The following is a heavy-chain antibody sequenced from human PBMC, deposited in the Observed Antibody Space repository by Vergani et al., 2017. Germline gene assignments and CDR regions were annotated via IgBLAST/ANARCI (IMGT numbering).Heavy chain of an antibody. CDR1: ADSISSGSYY. CDR3: ARQRPGSGWSPGDFDD. J-gene: IGHJ4*02. CDR2: IYYSGLT. Sequence: QVKLQESGPGLVKPSETLSLTCTVSADSISSGSYYWGWLRQPPGKSLEWIGSIYYSGLTYYNPSLKSRVPISVETSKNQFSLKVTSVTAADTAVYFCARQRPGSGWSPGDFDDWGQGILVTVSS. V-gene: IGHV4-39*01. D-gene: IGHD6-19*01.